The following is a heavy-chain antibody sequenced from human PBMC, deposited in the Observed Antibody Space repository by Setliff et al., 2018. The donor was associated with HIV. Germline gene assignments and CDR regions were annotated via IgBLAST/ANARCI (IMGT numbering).Heavy chain of an antibody. CDR2: VNSDGSST. CDR1: GFTLEKYW. D-gene: IGHD5-12*01. J-gene: IGHJ4*02. V-gene: IGHV3-74*01. CDR3: HSGYDTEEQSYFDY. Sequence: GGSLRLSCAASGFTLEKYWMHWVRQAPGKGLVWVSRVNSDGSSTTYADSVKDRFTISRGNAKNTLYLQMNSLRAEDTGVYYCHSGYDTEEQSYFDYWGQGALVTVSS.